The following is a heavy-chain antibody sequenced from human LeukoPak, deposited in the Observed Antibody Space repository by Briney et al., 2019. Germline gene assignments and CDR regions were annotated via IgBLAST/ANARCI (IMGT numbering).Heavy chain of an antibody. Sequence: PGGSLRLSCAASGFTFSSYAMSWVRQAPGKGLEWVSAISGSGGSTYYADSVKGRFTISRDNSKNTLYLQMNSLRAEDTAVYYCAKSLRQLVKSLVSPGYYWGQGTLVTVSS. V-gene: IGHV3-23*01. J-gene: IGHJ4*02. CDR1: GFTFSSYA. CDR2: ISGSGGST. CDR3: AKSLRQLVKSLVSPGYY. D-gene: IGHD6-13*01.